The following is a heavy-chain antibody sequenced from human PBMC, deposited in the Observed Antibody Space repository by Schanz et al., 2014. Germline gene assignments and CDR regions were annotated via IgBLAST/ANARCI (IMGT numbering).Heavy chain of an antibody. J-gene: IGHJ4*02. CDR3: ARVAPVLVLRDFDY. CDR1: GYTFTGYY. V-gene: IGHV1-18*04. D-gene: IGHD2-21*01. CDR2: ISAYNGDT. Sequence: QVQLVQSGAEVKKPGASVKVSCKASGYTFTGYYMHWVRQAPGQGLEWMGWISAYNGDTRYAQNFQGRVTLTTDASTNTAYLELRTLRSDDTAVYYCARVAPVLVLRDFDYWGQGTLVTVSS.